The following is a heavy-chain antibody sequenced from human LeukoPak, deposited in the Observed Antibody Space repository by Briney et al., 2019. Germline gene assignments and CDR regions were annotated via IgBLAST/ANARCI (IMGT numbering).Heavy chain of an antibody. J-gene: IGHJ4*02. CDR3: AKDGGRYYYDSSGYLDSYYSDY. D-gene: IGHD3-22*01. Sequence: PGGSLRLSCAASGFTFDDYAMHWVRQAPGKGLEWVSGISWNSGSIGYADSVKGRFTISRDNAKNSLYLQMNSLRAEDTALYYCAKDGGRYYYDSSGYLDSYYSDYWGQGTLVTVSS. CDR2: ISWNSGSI. CDR1: GFTFDDYA. V-gene: IGHV3-9*01.